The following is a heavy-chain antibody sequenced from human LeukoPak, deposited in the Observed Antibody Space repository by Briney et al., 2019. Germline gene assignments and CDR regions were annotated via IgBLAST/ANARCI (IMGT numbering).Heavy chain of an antibody. V-gene: IGHV4-4*02. CDR2: VHLDGRT. CDR1: GGSITTTNW. D-gene: IGHD3-3*01. Sequence: SGTLSLTCGVSGGSITTTNWWTWVRQPPGKGLEWIGEVHLDGRTNYDPSLESRLTISVDLSENHISLRLTSVTAADTAVYYCAREGGFYRPLDYSGQGTLVTVSS. CDR3: AREGGFYRPLDY. J-gene: IGHJ4*02.